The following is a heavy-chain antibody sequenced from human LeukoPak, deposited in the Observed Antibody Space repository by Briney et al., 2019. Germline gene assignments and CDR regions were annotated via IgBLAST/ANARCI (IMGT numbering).Heavy chain of an antibody. J-gene: IGHJ4*02. D-gene: IGHD3-3*01. CDR2: IYYSGST. V-gene: IGHV4-31*03. Sequence: PSETLSLTCTVSGGSISSGGYYWSWIRQHPGKGLEWIGYIYYSGSTYYNPSLKSRVTISVDTSKNQFSLKLSSVTAADTAVYYCARSRIFGVVIPPTYFDYWGQGTLVTVSS. CDR3: ARSRIFGVVIPPTYFDY. CDR1: GGSISSGGYY.